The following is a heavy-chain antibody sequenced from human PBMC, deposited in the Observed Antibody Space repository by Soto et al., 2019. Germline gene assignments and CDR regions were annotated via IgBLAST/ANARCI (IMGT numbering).Heavy chain of an antibody. CDR2: ISSSSSTI. CDR3: ARDPDPNSGYYDSSGYFDY. J-gene: IGHJ4*02. D-gene: IGHD3-22*01. Sequence: PGGSLRLSCAASGFTFSSYSMNWVRQAPGKGLEWVSYISSSSSTIYYADSVKGRFTISRDNAKNSLYLQMNSLRDEDTAVYYCARDPDPNSGYYDSSGYFDYWGQGTLVTVSS. CDR1: GFTFSSYS. V-gene: IGHV3-48*02.